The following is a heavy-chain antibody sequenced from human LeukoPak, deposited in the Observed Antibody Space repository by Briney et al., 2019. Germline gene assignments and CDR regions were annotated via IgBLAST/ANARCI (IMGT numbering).Heavy chain of an antibody. Sequence: PGRSPRLSCAASGFTFSSYGVHWARQAPGKGLEWVAVTSYDGSNKYYADSVKGRFTISRDNSKNTLYLQMNSLRAEDTAVYYCAKEEQVGAFDYWGQGTLVTVSS. J-gene: IGHJ4*02. V-gene: IGHV3-30*18. CDR2: TSYDGSNK. CDR1: GFTFSSYG. D-gene: IGHD1-26*01. CDR3: AKEEQVGAFDY.